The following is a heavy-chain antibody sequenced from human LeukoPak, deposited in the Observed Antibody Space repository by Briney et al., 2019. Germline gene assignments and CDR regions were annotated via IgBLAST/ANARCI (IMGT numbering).Heavy chain of an antibody. CDR1: GYTFTSYG. V-gene: IGHV1-18*01. J-gene: IGHJ4*02. D-gene: IGHD3-3*01. CDR2: ISAYNGNT. CDR3: ATGSDDFWSGYPAHFDY. Sequence: GASVKVSCKASGYTFTSYGISWVRQAPGQGLEWMGWISAYNGNTNYAQKLQGRVTMTTDTSTSTAYMELRSLRSDDTAVYYCATGSDDFWSGYPAHFDYWGQGTLVTVSS.